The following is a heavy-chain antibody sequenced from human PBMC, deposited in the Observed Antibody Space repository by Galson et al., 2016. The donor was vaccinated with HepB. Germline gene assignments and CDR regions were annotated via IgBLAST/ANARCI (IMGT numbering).Heavy chain of an antibody. D-gene: IGHD1-26*01. CDR3: ARGRDWELPNQYFDN. CDR2: IKQDGSEE. V-gene: IGHV3-7*03. Sequence: SLRLSCAASGFMSSDYSMSWVRQAPGKGLEWVANIKQDGSEESYVDSVKGRFTISRDNAKNSLYLQMNSLRAEDTAVYYCARGRDWELPNQYFDNWGQGTLVTVSS. J-gene: IGHJ4*02. CDR1: GFMSSDYS.